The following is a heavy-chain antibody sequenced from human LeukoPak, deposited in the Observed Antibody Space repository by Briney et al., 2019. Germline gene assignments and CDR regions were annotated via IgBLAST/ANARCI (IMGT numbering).Heavy chain of an antibody. CDR1: GGSISSYY. CDR3: ARDLRSAPWAFDI. Sequence: SETLSLTCTVSGGSISSYYWSWIRQPPGKGLEWIGYIYYSGSTNYNPSLKSRVTISVDTSKNQFSLKLSSVTAADTAVYYCARDLRSAPWAFDIWGQGTKVTVSS. D-gene: IGHD3-3*01. CDR2: IYYSGST. J-gene: IGHJ3*02. V-gene: IGHV4-59*01.